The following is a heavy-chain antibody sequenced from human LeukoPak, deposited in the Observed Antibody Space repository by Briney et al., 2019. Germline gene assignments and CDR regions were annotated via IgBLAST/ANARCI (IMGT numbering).Heavy chain of an antibody. CDR3: ARGGYYGDPPLDY. CDR2: IYHSGST. V-gene: IGHV4-38-2*01. CDR1: GYSISSGYY. D-gene: IGHD4-17*01. Sequence: SETLSLTCAVSGYSISSGYYWGWIRQPPGKGLEWIGSIYHSGSTYYNTSLKSRVTISVDTSKNQFSLKLSSVTAADTAVYYCARGGYYGDPPLDYWGQGTLVTVSS. J-gene: IGHJ4*02.